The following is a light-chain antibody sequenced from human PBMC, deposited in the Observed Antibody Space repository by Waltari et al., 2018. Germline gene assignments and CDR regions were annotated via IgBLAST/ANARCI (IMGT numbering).Light chain of an antibody. Sequence: EIVLTQSPATLSLSPGERATLPCRASQSVSSYLAWYQQKHGQAPRLLIYDASNRATGIPCRFSGSGSGTDFTLTISSLEPEDFAGYYCQQRSNWPPITFGQGTRLEIK. CDR3: QQRSNWPPIT. CDR2: DAS. CDR1: QSVSSY. V-gene: IGKV3-11*01. J-gene: IGKJ5*01.